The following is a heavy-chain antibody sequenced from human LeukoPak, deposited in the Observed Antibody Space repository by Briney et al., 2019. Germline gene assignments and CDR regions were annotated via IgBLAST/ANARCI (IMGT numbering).Heavy chain of an antibody. J-gene: IGHJ4*02. CDR3: ARDAPGSGYPTPLYYFDY. V-gene: IGHV1-2*02. CDR2: IFPNSGDT. CDR1: GYSFTGYY. Sequence: GASVKVSCKASGYSFTGYYMHWVRQAPGQGPEWMGWIFPNSGDTHYAQKFQGRVTMTRDTSISTAYMELSRLRSDDTAVYYCARDAPGSGYPTPLYYFDYWGQGTLVTVSS. D-gene: IGHD3-22*01.